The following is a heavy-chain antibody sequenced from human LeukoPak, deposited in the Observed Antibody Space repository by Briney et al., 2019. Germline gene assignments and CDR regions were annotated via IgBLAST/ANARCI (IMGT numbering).Heavy chain of an antibody. J-gene: IGHJ6*02. Sequence: SETLSLTCTVSGGSISSYYWSWIRQPPGEGLEWIGYIYYNKNTNYNPSLKSRVTISVDTSKNQFSLRLSSVTAADTAIYYCARDMTTVTTSPNYYYYYGMDVWGQGTTVTVSS. CDR1: GGSISSYY. V-gene: IGHV4-59*01. CDR3: ARDMTTVTTSPNYYYYYGMDV. CDR2: IYYNKNT. D-gene: IGHD4-11*01.